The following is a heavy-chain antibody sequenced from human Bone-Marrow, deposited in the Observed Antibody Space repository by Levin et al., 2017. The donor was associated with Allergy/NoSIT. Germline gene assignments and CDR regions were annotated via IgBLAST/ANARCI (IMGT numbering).Heavy chain of an antibody. V-gene: IGHV4-31*03. CDR1: GASFSDGAYY. D-gene: IGHD4-17*01. CDR3: ARGHANGDNFDF. J-gene: IGHJ4*02. Sequence: SETLSLTCSVSGASFSDGAYYWTWIRQHPGRGLEWIANIYHNGITYYNPSLKSRISISIDPSKKQFFLEINSVTAADTAVFYCARGHANGDNFDFWGQGTLVTVSS. CDR2: IYHNGIT.